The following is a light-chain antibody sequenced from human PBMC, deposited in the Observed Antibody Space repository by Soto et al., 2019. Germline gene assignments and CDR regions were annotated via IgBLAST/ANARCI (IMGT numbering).Light chain of an antibody. J-gene: IGKJ1*01. CDR3: QQYNSYSWT. CDR2: DAS. CDR1: RSISSW. Sequence: DIPMTQSPSTLSASVGDRVTITCRASRSISSWLAWYQQKPGKAPKLLIYDASSLESGVPSRFSGSGSGTEFTLTISSLQPDDFATYYCQQYNSYSWTFGQGTKVEIK. V-gene: IGKV1-5*01.